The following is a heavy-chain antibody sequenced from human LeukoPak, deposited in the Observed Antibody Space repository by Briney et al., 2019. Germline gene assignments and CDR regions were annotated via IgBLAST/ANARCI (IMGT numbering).Heavy chain of an antibody. CDR3: ARGQTGSDYGDPDPLGY. J-gene: IGHJ4*02. CDR1: GYTFTSYG. Sequence: AASVKVSCKASGYTFTSYGISWVRQAPGQGLEWMGWISAYNGNTNYAQKFQGRVTMTTDASTSTADMELRSLRSDDTAMYYCARGQTGSDYGDPDPLGYWGQGTLVTVSS. D-gene: IGHD4-17*01. CDR2: ISAYNGNT. V-gene: IGHV1-18*01.